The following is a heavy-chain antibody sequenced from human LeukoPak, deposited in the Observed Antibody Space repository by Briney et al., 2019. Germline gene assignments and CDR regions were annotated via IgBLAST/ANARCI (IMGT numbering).Heavy chain of an antibody. CDR1: GFTFSDYY. CDR2: ISSSGSTI. D-gene: IGHD5-24*01. CDR3: ARDDRDGYLYYFDY. J-gene: IGHJ4*02. V-gene: IGHV3-11*01. Sequence: GGSLRLSCAASGFTFSDYYMSWIRQAPGKGLEWVSYISSSGSTIYYADSVKGRFTISRDNAKNSPYLQMNSLRAEDTAVYYCARDDRDGYLYYFDYWGQGTLVTVSS.